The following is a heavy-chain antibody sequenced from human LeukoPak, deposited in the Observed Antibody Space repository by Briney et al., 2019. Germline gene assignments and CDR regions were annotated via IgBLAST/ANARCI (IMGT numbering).Heavy chain of an antibody. CDR1: GGSFSGYY. CDR3: ARWSAAVPKMFDP. CDR2: INHSGST. Sequence: SETLSLTCAVYGGSFSGYYWSWIRQPPGKGLEWIGEINHSGSTNYNPSLKSRVTISVDTSKNQFFLNLTSLTAADTAVYYCARWSAAVPKMFDPWGQGTLVTVSS. V-gene: IGHV4-34*01. D-gene: IGHD6-25*01. J-gene: IGHJ5*02.